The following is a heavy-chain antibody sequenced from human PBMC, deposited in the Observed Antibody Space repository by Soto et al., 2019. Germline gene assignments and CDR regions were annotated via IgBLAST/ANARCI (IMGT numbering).Heavy chain of an antibody. CDR1: GGSFSGYY. J-gene: IGHJ4*02. CDR2: INQSGST. D-gene: IGHD6-13*01. V-gene: IGHV4-34*01. Sequence: QVQLQQWGAGLLKPSETLSLTCAVYGGSFSGYYWSWIRQPPGKGLEWIGEINQSGSTNYNPSLKSRVTISVDTSKNQCSLKLSSVTAADTAVYYCARTYSSSWSPFDYWGQGTRVTVSS. CDR3: ARTYSSSWSPFDY.